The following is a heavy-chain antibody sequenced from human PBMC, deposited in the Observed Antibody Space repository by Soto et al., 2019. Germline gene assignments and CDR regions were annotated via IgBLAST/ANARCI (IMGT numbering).Heavy chain of an antibody. CDR1: GITVSSNF. D-gene: IGHD2-21*01. CDR2: LDSGGNT. CDR3: ARDSHSPNRFDE. J-gene: IGHJ4*02. Sequence: EVQLVESGGGVVQPGGSLRLSCAASGITVSSNFMSWVRQTPGKGLEWVSILDSGGNTYYADSVKGRFTISRDNSKNTVYLQMNSLRPEDTAVYYCARDSHSPNRFDEWGQGTLVTVSS. V-gene: IGHV3-66*01.